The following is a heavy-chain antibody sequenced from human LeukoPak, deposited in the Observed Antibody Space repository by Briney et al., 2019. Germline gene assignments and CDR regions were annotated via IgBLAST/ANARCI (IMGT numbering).Heavy chain of an antibody. Sequence: SETLSLTCTVSGGSISSSSYYWGRIRQPPGKGLEWIGSIYYSGSTYYNPSLKSRVTISVDTSKNQFSLKLSSVTAADTAVYYCATPVDYGDYRYFDLWGRGTLVTVSS. CDR1: GGSISSSSYY. CDR2: IYYSGST. V-gene: IGHV4-39*01. J-gene: IGHJ2*01. D-gene: IGHD4-17*01. CDR3: ATPVDYGDYRYFDL.